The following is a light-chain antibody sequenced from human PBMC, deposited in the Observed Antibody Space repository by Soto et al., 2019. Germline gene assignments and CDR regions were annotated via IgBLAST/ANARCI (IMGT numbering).Light chain of an antibody. CDR3: QQRSNYT. V-gene: IGKV3-11*01. J-gene: IGKJ5*01. CDR2: DAS. CDR1: QSVSSY. Sequence: EVVLTQSPATLSLSPRETATLSCRASQSVSSYLAWYQQKPGQAPRLLIYDASNRATGIPARFSGSGSGTDFTLTISSLEPEDFAVYYCQQRSNYTFGQGTRLEIK.